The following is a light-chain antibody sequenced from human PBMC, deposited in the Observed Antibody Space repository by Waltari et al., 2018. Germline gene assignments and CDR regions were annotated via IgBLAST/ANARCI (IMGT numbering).Light chain of an antibody. CDR3: SSYAGSNILI. V-gene: IGLV2-8*01. CDR2: AVN. Sequence: QSALTQPASVSGSPGQSITIPCTGSSSDVGGYNYVSWYQQHPGRAPKLIIFAVNKRPSGVPDRFSGSKSGNTASLTVSGLQAEDEADYYCSSYAGSNILIFGGGTKVTVL. J-gene: IGLJ2*01. CDR1: SSDVGGYNY.